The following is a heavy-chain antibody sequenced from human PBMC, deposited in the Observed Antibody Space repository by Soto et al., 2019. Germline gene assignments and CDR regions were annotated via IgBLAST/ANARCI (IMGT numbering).Heavy chain of an antibody. Sequence: EVQLVESGGGLVQPGGSLRLSCEVSGFIFSSYWMHWVRQAPEKGLVWVSRINTDGSSRTYADSVEGRFTISRDNAKNTLYLQIDSLRDEDTAVYFCVRGSNDWIGVDYWGQGTLATVSS. CDR2: INTDGSSR. V-gene: IGHV3-74*01. D-gene: IGHD6-19*01. J-gene: IGHJ4*02. CDR1: GFIFSSYW. CDR3: VRGSNDWIGVDY.